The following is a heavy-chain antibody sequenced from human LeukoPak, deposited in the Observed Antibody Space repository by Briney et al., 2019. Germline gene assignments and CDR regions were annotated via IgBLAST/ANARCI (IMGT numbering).Heavy chain of an antibody. CDR1: GFTCSTYV. Sequence: GGSLRLSCAASGFTCSTYVMSWVRQAPGKGLEWLSLILHNGDSTYYADSVKGRFTISRDNSKNTLYLQMNSLTAEDTAVYYCAKDGAARLNYFNYWGQGTLVTVSS. V-gene: IGHV3-23*01. CDR2: ILHNGDST. D-gene: IGHD6-6*01. CDR3: AKDGAARLNYFNY. J-gene: IGHJ4*02.